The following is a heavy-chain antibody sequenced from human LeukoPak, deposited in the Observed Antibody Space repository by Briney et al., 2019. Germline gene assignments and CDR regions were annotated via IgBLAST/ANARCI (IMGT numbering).Heavy chain of an antibody. Sequence: GGSLRLSCAASGFTFDDYAMHWVRQAPGKGLEWVSSISSSSSYIYYADSVKGRFTISRDNAKNSLYLQMNSLRAEDTAVYYCARGSSSGPYNWFDPWGQGTLVTVSS. CDR3: ARGSSSGPYNWFDP. CDR1: GFTFDDYA. J-gene: IGHJ5*02. V-gene: IGHV3-21*01. CDR2: ISSSSSYI. D-gene: IGHD6-6*01.